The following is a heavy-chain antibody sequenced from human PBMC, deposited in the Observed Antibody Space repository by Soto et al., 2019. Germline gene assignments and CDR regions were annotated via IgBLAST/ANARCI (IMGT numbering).Heavy chain of an antibody. J-gene: IGHJ4*02. V-gene: IGHV1-2*02. Sequence: SVKVSCKASGYTFTGSYMHWVGQAPGRGLEWMGWINPNSGGTNYAQKFQGRVTMTRDTSISTAYMELSRLRSDDTAVYYCASGDCSGGSCYGTFDYWGQGTLLTVS. CDR1: GYTFTGSY. CDR2: INPNSGGT. D-gene: IGHD2-15*01. CDR3: ASGDCSGGSCYGTFDY.